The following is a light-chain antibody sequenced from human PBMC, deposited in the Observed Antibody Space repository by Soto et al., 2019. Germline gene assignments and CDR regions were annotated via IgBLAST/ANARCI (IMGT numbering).Light chain of an antibody. Sequence: EIVWTQSPATLSLSPGERATLSSRASQSLHPNSLAWSQQKPGQTPQLPIYPASTRNTAIPDRFNGSGSGTDFALTISRLEPEDFAVYFCQQYDASPLTFGPGTKVDVK. V-gene: IGKV3-20*01. CDR3: QQYDASPLT. CDR2: PAS. CDR1: QSLHPNS. J-gene: IGKJ3*01.